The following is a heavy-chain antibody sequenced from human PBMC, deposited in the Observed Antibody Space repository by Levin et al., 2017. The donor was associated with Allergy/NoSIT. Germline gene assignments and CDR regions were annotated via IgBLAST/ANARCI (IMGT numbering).Heavy chain of an antibody. CDR1: GGTFSSYA. V-gene: IGHV1-69*04. CDR2: IIPILGLT. CDR3: AKDYGIQERENYFDY. J-gene: IGHJ4*02. Sequence: SVKVSCKVSGGTFSSYAISWVRQAPGQGLEWMGRIIPILGLTSATQKFQGRVTITADEPTSTAYMELSSLRSDDTAVYYCAKDYGIQERENYFDYWGQGTLVTVSS. D-gene: IGHD4-11*01.